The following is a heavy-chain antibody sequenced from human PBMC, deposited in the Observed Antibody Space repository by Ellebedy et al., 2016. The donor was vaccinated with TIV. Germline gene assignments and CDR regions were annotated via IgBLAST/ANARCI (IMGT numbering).Heavy chain of an antibody. Sequence: SQTLSLTCVISGDSVSTDIGWNWIRQSPSRGLEWLGMTYYRSKWRNDYAVSLKSRITTNSNTSKNQFSLQLNSVTPEDTAVYYCARGWFGSGMGVWGQGTTVTSSS. V-gene: IGHV6-1*01. J-gene: IGHJ6*02. D-gene: IGHD3-10*01. CDR3: ARGWFGSGMGV. CDR2: TYYRSKWRN. CDR1: GDSVSTDIG.